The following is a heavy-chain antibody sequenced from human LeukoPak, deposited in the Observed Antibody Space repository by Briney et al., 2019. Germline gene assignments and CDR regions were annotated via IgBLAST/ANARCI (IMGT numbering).Heavy chain of an antibody. CDR2: INPSSGDT. Sequence: ASVKVSCKASGYTFTGYYMHWVRQAPGQGLEWMGWINPSSGDTDYAQKFQGRVTMTEDTSTDTAYMELSSLRSEDTAVYYCATVHYYDSSGYWFDPWGQGTLVTVSS. V-gene: IGHV1-2*02. CDR3: ATVHYYDSSGYWFDP. J-gene: IGHJ5*02. CDR1: GYTFTGYY. D-gene: IGHD3-22*01.